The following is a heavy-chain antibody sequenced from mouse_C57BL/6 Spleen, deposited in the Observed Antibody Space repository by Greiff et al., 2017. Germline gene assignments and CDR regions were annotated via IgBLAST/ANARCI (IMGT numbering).Heavy chain of an antibody. CDR2: ISNGGGST. J-gene: IGHJ3*01. D-gene: IGHD2-4*01. CDR1: GFTFSDYY. V-gene: IGHV5-12*01. CDR3: ARQEGIYYDYWFAY. Sequence: EVKVEESGGGLVQPGGSLKLSCAASGFTFSDYYMYWVRQTPEKRLEWVAYISNGGGSTYYPDTVKGRFTISRDNAKNTLYLQMSRLKSEDTAMYYCARQEGIYYDYWFAYWGQGTLVTVSA.